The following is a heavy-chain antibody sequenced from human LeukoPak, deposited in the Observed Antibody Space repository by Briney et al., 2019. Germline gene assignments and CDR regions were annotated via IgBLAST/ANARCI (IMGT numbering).Heavy chain of an antibody. Sequence: SETLSLTCTVSSGSISTSNYYWGWVRQPPGKALEWIGSIYYSGSTYYNPSLKSRVTISVDTSKNQFSLKLSSVTAADTAVYYCARLTYYDFWSGYSNWFDPWGQGTLVTVSS. V-gene: IGHV4-39*07. CDR3: ARLTYYDFWSGYSNWFDP. CDR1: SGSISTSNYY. D-gene: IGHD3-3*01. J-gene: IGHJ5*02. CDR2: IYYSGST.